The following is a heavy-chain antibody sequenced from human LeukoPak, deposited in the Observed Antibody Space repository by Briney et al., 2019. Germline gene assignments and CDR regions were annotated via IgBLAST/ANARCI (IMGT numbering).Heavy chain of an antibody. J-gene: IGHJ5*02. D-gene: IGHD4-23*01. CDR2: FSSSSTYI. V-gene: IGHV3-21*01. CDR1: GFTFSSFS. CDR3: ARAPPGVRWYPFDP. Sequence: GGSLRLSCAASGFTFSSFSMAWVRQAPGKGLEWLSSFSSSSTYIYHADSVKGRFTISRDNAKNSLYLQMNSLRADDTAVYYCARAPPGVRWYPFDPWGQGTLVTVSS.